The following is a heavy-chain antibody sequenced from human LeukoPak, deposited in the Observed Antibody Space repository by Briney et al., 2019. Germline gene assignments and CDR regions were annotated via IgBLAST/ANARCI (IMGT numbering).Heavy chain of an antibody. CDR3: AKGNSVSHRRGALDV. CDR1: GFNFDDYA. CDR2: ISRNSDNT. J-gene: IGHJ3*01. D-gene: IGHD5/OR15-5a*01. Sequence: PGGSLRLSCAASGFNFDDYAMHWVRQAPGKGLEWVSGISRNSDNTVYADSVKGRFTVSRENAKNSLSLQLNSLRPEDMALYYCAKGNSVSHRRGALDVWGQGTLVIVSS. V-gene: IGHV3-9*03.